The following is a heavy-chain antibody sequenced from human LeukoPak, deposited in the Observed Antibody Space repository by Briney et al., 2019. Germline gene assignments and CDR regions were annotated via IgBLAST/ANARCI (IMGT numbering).Heavy chain of an antibody. V-gene: IGHV3-33*01. Sequence: PGRSLRLSCAAPGFTFSSYGMHWVRQAPGKGLEWVAVIWYDGSNKYYADSVKGRFTISRDNSKNTLYLQMNSLRAEDTAVYYCARLASYGGNSIFDYWGQGTLVTVSS. CDR2: IWYDGSNK. CDR1: GFTFSSYG. J-gene: IGHJ4*02. D-gene: IGHD4-23*01. CDR3: ARLASYGGNSIFDY.